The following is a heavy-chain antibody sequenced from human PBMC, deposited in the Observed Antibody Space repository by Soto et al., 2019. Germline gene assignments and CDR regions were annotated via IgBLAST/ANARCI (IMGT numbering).Heavy chain of an antibody. CDR1: DSSMSPYY. CDR3: AREKDLILGCYAFGY. V-gene: IGHV4-59*01. CDR2: LLYRGTA. J-gene: IGHJ3*01. Sequence: QVQLQESGPRLVKPSETLSLTCSVSDSSMSPYYWTWFRQAPGKGLEWIGHLLYRGTATYNPALKGRVTISLDTSKKQVSLKLSSVIAADTAVYYCAREKDLILGCYAFGYWGPGTLVTVSS. D-gene: IGHD1-26*01.